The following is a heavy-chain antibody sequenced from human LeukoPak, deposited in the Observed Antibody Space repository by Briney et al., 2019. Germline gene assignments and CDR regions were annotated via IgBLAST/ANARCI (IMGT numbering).Heavy chain of an antibody. V-gene: IGHV4-4*07. CDR1: GGSMNTHY. CDR3: ARTGYHTGWGNDY. J-gene: IGHJ4*02. D-gene: IGHD6-19*01. Sequence: PSETLSLTCTVSGGSMNTHYWSWIRQPAGQGMEFIGRISASGSPNYHPSLGSRVAMSVDTSRSQFSLRLTSVTAADTAVYYCARTGYHTGWGNDYWGEGTLVTVSS. CDR2: ISASGSP.